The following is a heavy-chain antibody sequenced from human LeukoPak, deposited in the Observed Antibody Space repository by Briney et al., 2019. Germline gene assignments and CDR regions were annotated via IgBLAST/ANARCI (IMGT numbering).Heavy chain of an antibody. D-gene: IGHD3-22*01. J-gene: IGHJ4*02. Sequence: GGSLRLSCAASGFIFSAYTMNWVRQAPGKGLEWVSSISSSSTYKYYADSVKGRFTISRDNAQNSVYLQTNSLRAEDTAVYYCARVAQYYYDSSGYYCPDYWGQGTLVTISS. CDR3: ARVAQYYYDSSGYYCPDY. CDR1: GFIFSAYT. CDR2: ISSSSTYK. V-gene: IGHV3-21*01.